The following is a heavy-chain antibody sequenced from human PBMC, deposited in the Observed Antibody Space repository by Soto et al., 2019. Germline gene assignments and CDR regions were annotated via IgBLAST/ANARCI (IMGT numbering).Heavy chain of an antibody. J-gene: IGHJ4*02. Sequence: QVQLQESGPGVVTPSETLSLTCTVSGDSISDYSWSWIRQPPGKGLERIGYIYYTGTTNYNLSLRSRVTISADTSKNQFSLTLRSVTTADTAVYYCARGAGSSSYHYDSHDYWGQGTLVTVSS. V-gene: IGHV4-59*01. D-gene: IGHD3-22*01. CDR1: GDSISDYS. CDR2: IYYTGTT. CDR3: ARGAGSSSYHYDSHDY.